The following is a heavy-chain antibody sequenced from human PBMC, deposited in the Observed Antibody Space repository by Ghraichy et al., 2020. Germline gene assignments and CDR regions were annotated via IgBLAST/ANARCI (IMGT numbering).Heavy chain of an antibody. J-gene: IGHJ4*02. CDR2: IYYSGST. CDR1: GGSISSGGYY. V-gene: IGHV4-31*03. Sequence: SETLSLTCTVSGGSISSGGYYWSWIRQHPGKGLEWIGYIYYSGSTYYNPSLKSRVTISVDTSKNQFSLKLSSVTAADTAVYYCARIVLVVYAIDYWGQGTLVTVSS. D-gene: IGHD2-8*02. CDR3: ARIVLVVYAIDY.